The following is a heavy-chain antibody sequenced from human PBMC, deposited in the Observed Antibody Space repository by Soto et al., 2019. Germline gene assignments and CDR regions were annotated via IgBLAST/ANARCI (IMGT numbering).Heavy chain of an antibody. J-gene: IGHJ4*02. V-gene: IGHV4-59*01. CDR1: GGSISSYY. CDR3: GRGMATIPTPFDY. Sequence: SETLSLTCTVSGGSISSYYWSWIRQPPGKGLEWIGYIYYSGSTNYNPSLKSRVTISVDTSKNQFSLKLSSVTAADTAVYYCGRGMATIPTPFDYWGQGTLVTVSS. D-gene: IGHD5-12*01. CDR2: IYYSGST.